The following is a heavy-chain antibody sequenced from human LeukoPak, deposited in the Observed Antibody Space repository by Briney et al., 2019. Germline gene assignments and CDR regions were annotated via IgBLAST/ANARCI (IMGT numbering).Heavy chain of an antibody. V-gene: IGHV4-30-4*08. J-gene: IGHJ5*02. D-gene: IGHD3-9*01. CDR3: AREAGVLRYPNWFDP. Sequence: KSSETLSLTCTVCGGSFSNYYWSWIRQPPGKGLEWIGYIYYSGSTYYNPSLKSRVTISVDTSKNQFSLKLSSVTAADTAVYYCAREAGVLRYPNWFDPWGQGTLVTVSS. CDR2: IYYSGST. CDR1: GGSFSNYY.